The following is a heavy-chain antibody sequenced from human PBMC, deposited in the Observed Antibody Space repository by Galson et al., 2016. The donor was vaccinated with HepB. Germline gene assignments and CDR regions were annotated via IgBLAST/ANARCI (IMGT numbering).Heavy chain of an antibody. CDR1: GGSISSSNW. J-gene: IGHJ4*02. D-gene: IGHD6-19*01. CDR3: ARVIGGIAVAGALDY. CDR2: IYHSGST. Sequence: ETLSLTCAVSGGSISSSNWWSWVRQPPGKGLEWIGEIYHSGSTNYNPSLKSRVTISVDRSKNQFSLNLSSVTAADTAVYYCARVIGGIAVAGALDYWGQGTLVTVSS. V-gene: IGHV4-4*02.